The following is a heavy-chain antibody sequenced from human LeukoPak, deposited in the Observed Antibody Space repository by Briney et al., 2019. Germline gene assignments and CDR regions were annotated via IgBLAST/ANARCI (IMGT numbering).Heavy chain of an antibody. J-gene: IGHJ5*02. Sequence: SETLSLTCTVSGGSISSGDYYWSWIRQHPGKGLEWIGYIYYSGSTYYNPSLKSRVTISVDTSKNQFSLKLSSVTAADTAVYYCARDTHHLSPHGWFDPWGQGTLVTVSS. CDR3: ARDTHHLSPHGWFDP. D-gene: IGHD1-14*01. CDR1: GGSISSGDYY. V-gene: IGHV4-31*03. CDR2: IYYSGST.